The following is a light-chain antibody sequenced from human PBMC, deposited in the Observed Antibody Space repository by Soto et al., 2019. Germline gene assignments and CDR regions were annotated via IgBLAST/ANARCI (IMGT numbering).Light chain of an antibody. J-gene: IGKJ1*01. CDR2: GAS. CDR3: QEYDNWPPEGT. Sequence: TVLTQSPGTLSVSPGERASLSCRASQSVSINLAWYQQKPGQAPRLLIYGASTRATGIPARFSGSGSGTEFTLSSNSLQSEDFAVYYCQEYDNWPPEGTFGQGTKVEV. CDR1: QSVSIN. V-gene: IGKV3-15*01.